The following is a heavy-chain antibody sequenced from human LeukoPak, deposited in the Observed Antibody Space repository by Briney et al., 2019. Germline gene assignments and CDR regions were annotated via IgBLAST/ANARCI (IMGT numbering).Heavy chain of an antibody. CDR2: INPNSGGT. J-gene: IGHJ5*02. Sequence: ASVKVSCKASGYTFTGYYMHWGRQAPGHGLEWMGWINPNSGGTNYAQRFQGRVTMTRDTSISTAYMELSRLRSDDTAVYYCARDHRRDGYNFWFDPWGQGTLVTVSS. V-gene: IGHV1-2*02. CDR3: ARDHRRDGYNFWFDP. D-gene: IGHD5-24*01. CDR1: GYTFTGYY.